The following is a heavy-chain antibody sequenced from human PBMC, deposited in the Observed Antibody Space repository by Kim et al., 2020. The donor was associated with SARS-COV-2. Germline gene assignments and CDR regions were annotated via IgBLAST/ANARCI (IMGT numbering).Heavy chain of an antibody. CDR2: FDPEDGET. Sequence: ASVKVSCKVSGYTLTELSMHWVRQAPGKGLEWMGGFDPEDGETIYAQKFQGRVTMTEDTSTDTAYMELSSLRSEDTAVYYCATGVAVAGRSSDYYYYYGMDVGGQGTTVTVSS. V-gene: IGHV1-24*01. J-gene: IGHJ6*02. D-gene: IGHD6-19*01. CDR1: GYTLTELS. CDR3: ATGVAVAGRSSDYYYYYGMDV.